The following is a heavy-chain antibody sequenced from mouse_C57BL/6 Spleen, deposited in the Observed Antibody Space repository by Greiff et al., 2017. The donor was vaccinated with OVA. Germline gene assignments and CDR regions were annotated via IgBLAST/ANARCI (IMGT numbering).Heavy chain of an antibody. CDR3: AREAYDYNAY. D-gene: IGHD2-4*01. J-gene: IGHJ3*01. CDR2: INPNNGGT. Sequence: EVQLQQSGPELVKPGASVKISCKASGYTFTDYYMNWVKQSHGKSLEWIGDINPNNGGTSYNQKFKGKATLTVDKSSSTAYMELRSLTSEDSAVYYCAREAYDYNAYWGQGTLVTVSA. CDR1: GYTFTDYY. V-gene: IGHV1-26*01.